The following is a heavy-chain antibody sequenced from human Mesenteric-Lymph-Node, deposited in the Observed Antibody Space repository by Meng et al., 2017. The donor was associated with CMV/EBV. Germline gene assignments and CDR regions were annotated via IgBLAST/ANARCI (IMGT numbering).Heavy chain of an antibody. D-gene: IGHD6-13*01. V-gene: IGHV1-46*01. CDR2: INPSGGST. Sequence: SGYTFTSYYMHWVRQAPGQGLEWMGIINPSGGSTSYAQKFQGRVTMTRDTSTSTVYMELSSLRSEDTAVYYCARAWDEQLYWYWYFDLWGRGTLVTVSS. CDR1: GYTFTSYY. CDR3: ARAWDEQLYWYWYFDL. J-gene: IGHJ2*01.